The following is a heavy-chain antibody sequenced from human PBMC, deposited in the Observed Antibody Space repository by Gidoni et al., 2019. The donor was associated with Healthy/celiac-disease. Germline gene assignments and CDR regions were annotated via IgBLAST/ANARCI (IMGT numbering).Heavy chain of an antibody. CDR2: ISYDGSNK. Sequence: QVQLVESGGGVVQPGRSLRLSCAASGFTFSSYGMHWVRQAPGKGLEWVAVISYDGSNKYYADSVKGRFTISRDNSKNTLYLQMNSLRAEDTAVYYCAKDGTQWELPGPLDYWGQGTLVTVSS. CDR3: AKDGTQWELPGPLDY. J-gene: IGHJ4*02. CDR1: GFTFSSYG. V-gene: IGHV3-30*18. D-gene: IGHD1-26*01.